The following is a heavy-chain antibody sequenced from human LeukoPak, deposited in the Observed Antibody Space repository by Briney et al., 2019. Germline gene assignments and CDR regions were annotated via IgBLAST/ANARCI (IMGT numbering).Heavy chain of an antibody. J-gene: IGHJ4*02. CDR2: ISGSGGST. CDR1: GFTFSSYA. V-gene: IGHV3-23*01. D-gene: IGHD3-22*01. Sequence: GGSLRLSCAASGFTFSSYAMSWVRQAPGKGLEWVSAISGSGGSTYYADSVKGRFTISRDNSKNTLHLQMTSLRAEDTAVYFCAKRGVVIRVILVGFHKEAYYFDSWGQGALVTVSS. CDR3: AKRGVVIRVILVGFHKEAYYFDS.